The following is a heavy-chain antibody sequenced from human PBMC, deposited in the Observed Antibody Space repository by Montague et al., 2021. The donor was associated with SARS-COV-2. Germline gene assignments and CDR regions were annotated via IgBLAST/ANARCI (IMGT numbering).Heavy chain of an antibody. D-gene: IGHD3-3*01. J-gene: IGHJ6*02. CDR3: ASGKYYDFWSGYYSHDYVSGMDV. CDR2: IHTSGST. Sequence: SETLSLTCTVSGGSISSYYWSWIRQSAGKGLGWIGRIHTSGSTDYNPSLNSRVTMSVDTFKNQFSLKLGSVTAADTAVYYCASGKYYDFWSGYYSHDYVSGMDVWGQGTTVTVSS. CDR1: GGSISSYY. V-gene: IGHV4-4*07.